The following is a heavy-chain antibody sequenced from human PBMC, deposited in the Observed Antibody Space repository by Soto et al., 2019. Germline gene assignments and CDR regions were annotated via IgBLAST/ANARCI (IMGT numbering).Heavy chain of an antibody. CDR1: GFTFSDYY. V-gene: IGHV3-11*01. D-gene: IGHD2-15*01. CDR2: ISSSGTTI. J-gene: IGHJ6*02. Sequence: QVQLVESGGGLVKPGGSLRLSCAASGFTFSDYYMIWIRQAPGKGLEWVSYISSSGTTIYHADSVKGRFTISRDNAKNSLFLQMNSLRAEDTTVYYCARGKSIFYGMDVWGQGTTVTVSS. CDR3: ARGKSIFYGMDV.